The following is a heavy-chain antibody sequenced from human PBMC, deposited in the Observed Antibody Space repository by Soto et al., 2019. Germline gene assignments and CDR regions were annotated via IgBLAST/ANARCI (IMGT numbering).Heavy chain of an antibody. D-gene: IGHD2-15*01. CDR1: GFTFSSYS. Sequence: GGSLRLSCAASGFTFSSYSMNWVRQAPGKGLEWVSSISSSRGYTSYADSVKGRFTISRDNARNSLYLQIDSLRAEDTAVYYCARGRSLNTNMDYWGQGALVTVSS. CDR3: ARGRSLNTNMDY. J-gene: IGHJ4*02. CDR2: ISSSRGYT. V-gene: IGHV3-21*01.